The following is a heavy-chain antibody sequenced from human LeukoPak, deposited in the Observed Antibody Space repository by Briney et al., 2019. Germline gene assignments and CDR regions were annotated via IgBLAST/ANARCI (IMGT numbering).Heavy chain of an antibody. Sequence: ASVKVSCKASGYTFTSYGISWVRQAPGQGLEWMGWISAYNGNTNYAQKLQGRVTMTTDTSTSTAYMELRSLRSDDTAVYYCAREVYYYDSSGPGFDYWGQGTLVTVSS. CDR2: ISAYNGNT. D-gene: IGHD3-22*01. CDR1: GYTFTSYG. CDR3: AREVYYYDSSGPGFDY. V-gene: IGHV1-18*01. J-gene: IGHJ4*02.